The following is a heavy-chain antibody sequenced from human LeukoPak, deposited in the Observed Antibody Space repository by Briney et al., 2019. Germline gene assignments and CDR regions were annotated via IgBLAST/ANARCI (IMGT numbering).Heavy chain of an antibody. J-gene: IGHJ4*02. CDR1: GGSIISSNW. Sequence: SETLSLTCAVSGGSIISSNWWSWVRQPPGEGLEWIGEVFHSGSTNYSPSLRSRVTISVDKSRNQFSLKLHSVTAADTAVYFCARGGGTPTTVVTPFDYWGQGTLVTVSA. D-gene: IGHD4-23*01. CDR3: ARGGGTPTTVVTPFDY. CDR2: VFHSGST. V-gene: IGHV4-4*02.